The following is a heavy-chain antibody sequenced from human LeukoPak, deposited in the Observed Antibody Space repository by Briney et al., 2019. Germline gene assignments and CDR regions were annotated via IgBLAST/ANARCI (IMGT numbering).Heavy chain of an antibody. CDR2: ISGSGGST. Sequence: GGSLRLSCAASGFTFSSYAMSRVRQAPGKGLEWVSAISGSGGSTYYADSVKGRFTISRDNSKNTLYLQMNSLRAEDTAVYYCAKDRLRIAVARTFDPWGQGTLVTVSS. CDR3: AKDRLRIAVARTFDP. D-gene: IGHD6-19*01. J-gene: IGHJ5*02. V-gene: IGHV3-23*01. CDR1: GFTFSSYA.